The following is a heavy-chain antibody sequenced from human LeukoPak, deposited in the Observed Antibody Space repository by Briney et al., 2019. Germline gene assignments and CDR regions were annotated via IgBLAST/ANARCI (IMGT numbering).Heavy chain of an antibody. V-gene: IGHV1-18*01. CDR1: GYTFTSYG. CDR3: AREYCSSTRCYMADY. CDR2: ISAYNGNT. D-gene: IGHD2-2*01. J-gene: IGHJ4*02. Sequence: ASVKVSCKASGYTFTSYGINWVRQAPGQGLEWMGWISAYNGNTNYAQKLQGRVTMTTDTSTSTAYMELRSLRSDDTAVYYCAREYCSSTRCYMADYWGQGTLVTVSS.